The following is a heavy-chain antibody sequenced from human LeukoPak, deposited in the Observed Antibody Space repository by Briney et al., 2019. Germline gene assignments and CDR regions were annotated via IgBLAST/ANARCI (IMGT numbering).Heavy chain of an antibody. CDR3: AGGGTIGPYGDYVQWFDP. D-gene: IGHD4-17*01. J-gene: IGHJ5*02. V-gene: IGHV1-69*05. CDR1: GGTFTSYT. Sequence: GSSVKVSCKASGGTFTSYTISWVRQAPGQGLDWMGRSIPIFGTANYAQKFQGRITITTDESTSTAYMELSSLRSEDTAVYYCAGGGTIGPYGDYVQWFDPWGQGTLSPSPQ. CDR2: SIPIFGTA.